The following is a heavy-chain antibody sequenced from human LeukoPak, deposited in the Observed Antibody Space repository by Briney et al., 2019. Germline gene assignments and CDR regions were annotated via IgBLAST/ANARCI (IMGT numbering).Heavy chain of an antibody. CDR1: GGTFSSCA. CDR2: IIPIFGTA. Sequence: PEASVKVSCKASGGTFSSCAISWVRQAPGQGLEWMGRIIPIFGTANYAQKFQGRVTITTDESTSTAYMELSSLRSEDTAVYYCARSPLEWLSKFDYWGQGTLVTVSS. J-gene: IGHJ4*02. CDR3: ARSPLEWLSKFDY. D-gene: IGHD3-3*01. V-gene: IGHV1-69*05.